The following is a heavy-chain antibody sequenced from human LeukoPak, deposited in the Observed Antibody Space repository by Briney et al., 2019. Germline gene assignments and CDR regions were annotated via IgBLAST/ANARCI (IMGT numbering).Heavy chain of an antibody. D-gene: IGHD6-13*01. V-gene: IGHV3-23*01. CDR2: ISGSGGST. J-gene: IGHJ4*02. CDR3: AKLNKQQSVYYFDY. CDR1: GFTFSSYA. Sequence: GGSLRLSCAASGFTFSSYAMSWVRQAPGKGLEWVSTISGSGGSTYYADSVKGRFTISRDNSKNTLYLQMNSLRAEDTAVYYCAKLNKQQSVYYFDYWGQGTLVTVSS.